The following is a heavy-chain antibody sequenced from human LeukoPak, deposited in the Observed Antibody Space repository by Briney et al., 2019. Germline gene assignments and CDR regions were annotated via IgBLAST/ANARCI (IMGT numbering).Heavy chain of an antibody. CDR2: MTPNSGNT. D-gene: IGHD3-10*01. J-gene: IGHJ4*02. CDR3: ARTPMVRRQPNYYFDY. Sequence: ASVKVSYKASGYTFTSYDINWVRQATGQGHEWMGWMTPNSGNTGYAQKFQGRVTMTRNTSISTAYMELSSLRSEDTAVYYCARTPMVRRQPNYYFDYWGQGTLVTVSS. V-gene: IGHV1-8*01. CDR1: GYTFTSYD.